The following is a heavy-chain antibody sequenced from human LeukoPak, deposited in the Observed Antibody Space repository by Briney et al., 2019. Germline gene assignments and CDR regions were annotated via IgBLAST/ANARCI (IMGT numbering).Heavy chain of an antibody. CDR2: ISGSGGST. D-gene: IGHD5-12*01. Sequence: GGSLRLSCAAAGFTFSSYAMSWVRQAPGKGLEWVSGISGSGGSTYYADSVKGRFTISRDTSKNTLYLQMNSLRAEDTAVYYCARQRDTVGASGGFDIWGQGTMVTVSS. CDR3: ARQRDTVGASGGFDI. V-gene: IGHV3-23*01. CDR1: GFTFSSYA. J-gene: IGHJ3*02.